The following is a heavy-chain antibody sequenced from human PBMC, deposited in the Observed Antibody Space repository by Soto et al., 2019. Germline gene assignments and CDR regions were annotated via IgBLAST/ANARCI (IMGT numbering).Heavy chain of an antibody. CDR2: IKSIPDGGTA. CDR3: TTDTVCDY. CDR1: GFTFSKTW. D-gene: IGHD3-16*01. Sequence: EVQLVESGGGLVKRGGSLRLSCAASGFTFSKTWMNWVRHAPGKGPEWVGRIKSIPDGGTADYAAPLKGRFTISRDDSRDTLFLQMNSLKTEDTAVYYCTTDTVCDYWGQGALVTVSS. V-gene: IGHV3-15*07. J-gene: IGHJ4*02.